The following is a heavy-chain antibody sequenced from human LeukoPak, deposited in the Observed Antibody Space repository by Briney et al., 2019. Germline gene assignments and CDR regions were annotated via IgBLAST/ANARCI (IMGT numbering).Heavy chain of an antibody. CDR2: IDTAGNT. CDR1: EFTFSNYD. CDR3: ATAKVPGIQTAGRVNYFDS. J-gene: IGHJ4*02. D-gene: IGHD6-13*01. V-gene: IGHV3-13*01. Sequence: PGGSLRLSCAASEFTFSNYDMHWVRQAAGKGLEWVSTIDTAGNTWYPDSVKGRFTISRENAKNSLNLQMNSLRVGDTAVYYCATAKVPGIQTAGRVNYFDSWGQGNLVTVSS.